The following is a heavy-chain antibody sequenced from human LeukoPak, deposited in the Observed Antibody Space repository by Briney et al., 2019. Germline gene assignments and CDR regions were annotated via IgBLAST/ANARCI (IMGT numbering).Heavy chain of an antibody. CDR1: GFTFSSYA. D-gene: IGHD1-26*01. CDR3: AKFRVGATYFDY. CDR2: ISGSGGST. V-gene: IGHV3-23*01. J-gene: IGHJ4*02. Sequence: AGGSLRLSCAASGFTFSSYAMSWVRQAPGKGLEWVSTISGSGGSTYYADSVKGRFTISRDNSKNTLYLQMNSLRAEETAVYYCAKFRVGATYFDYWGQGTLVTVSS.